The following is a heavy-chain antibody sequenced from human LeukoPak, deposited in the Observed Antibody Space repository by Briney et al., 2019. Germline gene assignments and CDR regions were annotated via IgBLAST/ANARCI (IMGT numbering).Heavy chain of an antibody. Sequence: GGSLRLSCAASGFTFSSYWMSWVRQAPGKGLEWVANIKQDGSEKYYVDSVKGRFTISRDNAKNSLYLQMNSLRAEDTAVYYCARVAQQMEDNWCDPWGQGTLVTVSS. CDR3: ARVAQQMEDNWCDP. V-gene: IGHV3-7*01. CDR2: IKQDGSEK. D-gene: IGHD6-13*01. J-gene: IGHJ5*02. CDR1: GFTFSSYW.